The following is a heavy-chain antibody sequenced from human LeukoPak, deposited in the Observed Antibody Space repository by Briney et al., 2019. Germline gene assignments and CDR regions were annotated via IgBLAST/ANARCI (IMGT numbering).Heavy chain of an antibody. D-gene: IGHD5-18*01. CDR1: GFTFSSYW. J-gene: IGHJ4*02. CDR3: AKEGGYGRYPDY. Sequence: PGGSLRLSCAASGFTFSSYWMTWVRQAPGKGLEWVANIKQDGSERNYVDSVKGRFTISRDNAKNSLYLQMNTLRDEDTAVYYCAKEGGYGRYPDYWGQGTLVTVSS. V-gene: IGHV3-7*03. CDR2: IKQDGSER.